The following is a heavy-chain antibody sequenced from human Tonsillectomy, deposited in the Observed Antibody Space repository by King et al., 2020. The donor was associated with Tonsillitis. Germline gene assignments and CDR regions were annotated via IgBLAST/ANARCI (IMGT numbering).Heavy chain of an antibody. CDR2: IYTSGST. Sequence: QLQESGPGLVKPSQTLSLTCTVSGGSISSGSYYWSWIRQPAGKGLEWIWRIYTSGSTNYNPSLKSRVTMSVDTSKNQFSLKLSSVTAADTAVYYCASGYSYGPSAFDIWGQGTMVTVSS. CDR3: ASGYSYGPSAFDI. CDR1: GGSISSGSYY. V-gene: IGHV4-61*02. D-gene: IGHD5-18*01. J-gene: IGHJ3*02.